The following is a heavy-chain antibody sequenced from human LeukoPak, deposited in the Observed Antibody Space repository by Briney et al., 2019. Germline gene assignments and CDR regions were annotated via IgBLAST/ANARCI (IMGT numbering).Heavy chain of an antibody. CDR3: ARKYDILTGYGYYFDY. Sequence: ASVKVSCKASGYTFTSYGISWVRQAPGQGLEWMGWISAFNGNTNYAQRLQGRVTMTTDTSTSTAYMELRSLRSDDTAVYYCARKYDILTGYGYYFDYWGQGTLVTVSS. J-gene: IGHJ4*02. CDR2: ISAFNGNT. V-gene: IGHV1-18*01. D-gene: IGHD3-9*01. CDR1: GYTFTSYG.